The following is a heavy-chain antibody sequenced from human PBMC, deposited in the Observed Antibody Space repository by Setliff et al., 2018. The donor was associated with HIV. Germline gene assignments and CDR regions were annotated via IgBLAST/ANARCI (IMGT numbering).Heavy chain of an antibody. Sequence: SETLSLTCAVSNYSINSGYYWGWIRQPPGKGLEWIGSIYHSGSTYYNPSLKSRVTISVDTSKNQFSLKVNSVTDVDTAVYYCARDGVSIVVVPAAIHYYYYMDVWGKGTTVTVSS. J-gene: IGHJ6*03. CDR1: NYSINSGYY. V-gene: IGHV4-38-2*02. CDR3: ARDGVSIVVVPAAIHYYYYMDV. CDR2: IYHSGST. D-gene: IGHD2-2*02.